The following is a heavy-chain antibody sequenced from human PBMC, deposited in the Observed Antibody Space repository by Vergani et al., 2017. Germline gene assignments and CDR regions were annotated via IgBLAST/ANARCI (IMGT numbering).Heavy chain of an antibody. CDR2: IYYSWST. V-gene: IGHV4-39*01. CDR1: GGSISSSSYY. J-gene: IGHJ3*02. Sequence: QLQLQESGPGLVKPSETLSLTCTVSGGSISSSSYYWGWTRQPPGKGLEWIGSIYYSWSTYYNPSLKSLVTISVDTSKNQFSLKLSSVTAEDTAVYYCARRIVTDAIEIWGQGTMVTVSS. CDR3: ARRIVTDAIEI. D-gene: IGHD2-21*01.